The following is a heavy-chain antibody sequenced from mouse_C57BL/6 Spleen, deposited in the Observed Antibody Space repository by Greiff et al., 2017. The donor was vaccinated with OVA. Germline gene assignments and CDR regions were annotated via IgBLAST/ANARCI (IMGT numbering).Heavy chain of an antibody. CDR2: IHPNSGST. CDR1: GYTFTSYW. V-gene: IGHV1-64*01. CDR3: ARHYRNDEAWFAY. Sequence: QVQLKQPGAELVKPGASVKLSCKASGYTFTSYWMPWVKQRPGQGLEWIGMIHPNSGSTNYNEKFKSKATLTVDKSSSTAYMQLSSLTSEDSAVYYCARHYRNDEAWFAYWGQGTLVTVSA. J-gene: IGHJ3*01. D-gene: IGHD2-12*01.